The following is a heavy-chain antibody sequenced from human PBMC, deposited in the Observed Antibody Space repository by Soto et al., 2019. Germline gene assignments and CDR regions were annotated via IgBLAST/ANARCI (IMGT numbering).Heavy chain of an antibody. CDR3: ASLEWNGSGSYGVRGWFDP. Sequence: EVQLLESGGGLVQPGGSLRLSCAASRFTFSSYAMSWVRQAPGKGLEWVSAISGSGGSTYYADSVKGRFTISRDNSKNTLYLQMNSLRAEDTAVYYCASLEWNGSGSYGVRGWFDPWGQGTLVTVSS. V-gene: IGHV3-23*01. CDR2: ISGSGGST. CDR1: RFTFSSYA. D-gene: IGHD3-10*01. J-gene: IGHJ5*02.